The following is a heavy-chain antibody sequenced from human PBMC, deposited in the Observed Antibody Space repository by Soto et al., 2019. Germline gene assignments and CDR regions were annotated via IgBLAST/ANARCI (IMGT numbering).Heavy chain of an antibody. CDR1: GFTTRSFW. D-gene: IGHD2-8*01. V-gene: IGHV3-74*01. CDR3: ARETEWSPHL. CDR2: INGDGTST. J-gene: IGHJ1*01. Sequence: PGGSLRLSCAASGFTTRSFWMHSFRQVPGKGLLWVSRINGDGTSTSYADSVRGRFTISRDNAKNTLLLKKNSLRVEGSAVYYGARETEWSPHLWGPGTLVTVSS.